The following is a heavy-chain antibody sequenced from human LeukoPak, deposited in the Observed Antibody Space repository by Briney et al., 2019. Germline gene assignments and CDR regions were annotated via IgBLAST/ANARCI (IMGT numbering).Heavy chain of an antibody. CDR1: GFTVSSNY. J-gene: IGHJ4*02. V-gene: IGHV3-9*01. CDR3: AKEDHFAS. Sequence: PGGSLRLSCAASGFTVSSNYMSWVRQAPGKGLEWVSGITWNSGSIGYADSVRGRFTISRDNAKNSLYLEMNSLRAEDTALYYCAKEDHFASWGQGTLVTVSS. CDR2: ITWNSGSI.